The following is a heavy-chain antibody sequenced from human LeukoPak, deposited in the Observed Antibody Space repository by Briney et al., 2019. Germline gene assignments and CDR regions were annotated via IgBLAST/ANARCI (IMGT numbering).Heavy chain of an antibody. CDR1: GFTFSSYS. Sequence: GGSLRLSCAASGFTFSSYSMNWVRQAPGKGLEWVSSISSSSSYIYYADSVKGRFTISRDNAKNSLYLQMNSLRAEDTAVYYCARDSGVSSSFDYWGQGTLDTVSS. CDR3: ARDSGVSSSFDY. V-gene: IGHV3-21*01. D-gene: IGHD6-6*01. CDR2: ISSSSSYI. J-gene: IGHJ4*02.